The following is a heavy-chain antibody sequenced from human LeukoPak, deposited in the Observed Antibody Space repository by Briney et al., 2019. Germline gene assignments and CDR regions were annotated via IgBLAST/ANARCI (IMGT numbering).Heavy chain of an antibody. CDR1: GFIFSNLW. V-gene: IGHV3-15*01. Sequence: GGSLRLSCAASGFIFSNLWMTWVRQTPGKGLEWVGRIKSNFNGGTIDYAAHVKVTFIISRDDSKNTLYLQMNSLITEDTSVYYCTTDPPRTGGRYMAGWGKGTTVTVSS. J-gene: IGHJ6*03. CDR3: TTDPPRTGGRYMAG. CDR2: IKSNFNGGTI. D-gene: IGHD1-1*01.